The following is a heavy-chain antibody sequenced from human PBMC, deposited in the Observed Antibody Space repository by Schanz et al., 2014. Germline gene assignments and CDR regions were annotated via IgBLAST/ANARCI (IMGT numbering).Heavy chain of an antibody. CDR3: ARPIYFGEDPFDY. Sequence: EVQLVESGGGLVQPGGSLRLSCAASGFTFSSYWMTWVRQAAGKGLEWVANINQDGSEKYHLDSLKGRFTISRDNAKNALYLQINSLRAEDTAVYYCARPIYFGEDPFDYWGQGSLVTVSS. CDR2: INQDGSEK. J-gene: IGHJ4*02. CDR1: GFTFSSYW. D-gene: IGHD3-10*01. V-gene: IGHV3-7*01.